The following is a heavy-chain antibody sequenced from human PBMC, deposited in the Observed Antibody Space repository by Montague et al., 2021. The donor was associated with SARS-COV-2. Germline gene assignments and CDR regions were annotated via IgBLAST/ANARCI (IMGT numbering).Heavy chain of an antibody. CDR3: ARNRYSFFHTRGSTWLDP. D-gene: IGHD3-9*01. CDR1: GGSFSGYY. V-gene: IGHV4-34*01. Sequence: SETLSLTCAVYGGSFSGYYWSWIRQPPGKGLEWIGEINHSGSTNYNPSLKSRVTISVDTSKNQFSLKLSSVTAADTAVYYCARNRYSFFHTRGSTWLDPWGQGTLVTVSS. J-gene: IGHJ5*02. CDR2: INHSGST.